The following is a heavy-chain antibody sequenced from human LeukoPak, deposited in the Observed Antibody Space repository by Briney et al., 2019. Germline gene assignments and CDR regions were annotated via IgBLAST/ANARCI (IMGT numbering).Heavy chain of an antibody. CDR3: ARDRVNWNDVGGLFDY. Sequence: GGSLRLSCAASGFTFSSYAMSWVRQAPGKGMEWVSLIYSGGSTSYADSVKGRFTFSRDNSKNTLYLQMNSLRAEDTAVYYCARDRVNWNDVGGLFDYWGQGTLVTVSS. CDR1: GFTFSSYA. D-gene: IGHD1-1*01. J-gene: IGHJ4*02. V-gene: IGHV3-53*01. CDR2: IYSGGST.